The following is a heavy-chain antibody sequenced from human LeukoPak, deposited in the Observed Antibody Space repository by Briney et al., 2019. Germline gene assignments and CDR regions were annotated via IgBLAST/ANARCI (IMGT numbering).Heavy chain of an antibody. CDR1: GFTFSSYG. V-gene: IGHV3-30*18. J-gene: IGHJ4*02. CDR3: AKAPGGVAAELDY. Sequence: PGRSLRLSCAASGFTFSSYGMHWVRQAPGKGPEGVAVISYDGSNKYYADSVKGRFTISRDNSKNTLYLQMNSLRAEDTAVYYCAKAPGGVAAELDYWGQGTLVTVSS. D-gene: IGHD6-13*01. CDR2: ISYDGSNK.